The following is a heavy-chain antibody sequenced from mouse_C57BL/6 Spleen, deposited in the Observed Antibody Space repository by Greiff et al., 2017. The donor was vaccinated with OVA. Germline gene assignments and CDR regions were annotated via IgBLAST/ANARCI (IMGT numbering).Heavy chain of an antibody. D-gene: IGHD1-1*01. V-gene: IGHV1-50*01. CDR1: GYTFTSYW. CDR2: IDPSDSYT. CDR3: ARRSYGSNDY. Sequence: QVQLQQPGAELVKPGASVKLSCKASGYTFTSYWMQWVKQRPGQGLEWIGEIDPSDSYTNYNQKFKGKATLTVDTSSSTAYMQLSSLTSEDSAVYYCARRSYGSNDYWGQGTTLTVSS. J-gene: IGHJ2*01.